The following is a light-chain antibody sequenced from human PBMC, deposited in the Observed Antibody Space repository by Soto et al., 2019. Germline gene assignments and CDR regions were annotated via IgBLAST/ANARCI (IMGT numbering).Light chain of an antibody. CDR1: SSNIVSDY. Sequence: QSVLTQPPSASGTPGQRVTISCSGSSSNIVSDYVYWYQQFPGTAPKLLIYRNNQRPSGVPDRFSGSKSGTSASLAISGLRSEDEADYYCAAWDDSLSGYGFGTGTKVTVL. V-gene: IGLV1-47*01. J-gene: IGLJ1*01. CDR3: AAWDDSLSGYG. CDR2: RNN.